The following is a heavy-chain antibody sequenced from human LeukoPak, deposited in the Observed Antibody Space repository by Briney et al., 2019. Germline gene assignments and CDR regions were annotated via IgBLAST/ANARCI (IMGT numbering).Heavy chain of an antibody. V-gene: IGHV3-30*02. J-gene: IGHJ4*02. D-gene: IGHD5-18*01. CDR3: AKGAGYSYGYEVDY. CDR1: GFTFSSYG. Sequence: GGSLRLSCAASGFTFSSYGMHWVRQAPGKGLEWVAFIRYDGSNKYYADSVKGRFTISRDNSKNTLYLQMNSLRAEDTAVYYCAKGAGYSYGYEVDYWGQGTLVTVSS. CDR2: IRYDGSNK.